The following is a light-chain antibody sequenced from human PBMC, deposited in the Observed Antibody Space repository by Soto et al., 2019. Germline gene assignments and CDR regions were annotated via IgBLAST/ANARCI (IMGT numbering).Light chain of an antibody. CDR2: AAS. CDR3: QQSYTSPRT. V-gene: IGKV1-39*01. CDR1: QSIASY. J-gene: IGKJ1*01. Sequence: DLQMTQSPSSLSASVGDRVTITCRASQSIASYLNWYQQKPGKAPKLLIYAASSLQSGVPFRFSGSGSETDFTLTISSLQPEDFATYYCQQSYTSPRTFGQGTRLEIK.